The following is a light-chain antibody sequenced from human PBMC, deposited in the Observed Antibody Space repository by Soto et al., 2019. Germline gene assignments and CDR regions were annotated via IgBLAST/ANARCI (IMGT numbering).Light chain of an antibody. CDR1: QSVSSSY. Sequence: EIVLTQSPGTLSLSPGERATLSCRASQSVSSSYLAWYQQKPGQAPRLLIYGASTRATGIPARFSGSGSGTEFTLTISSLQSEDFAVYYCQQYIYWPWTFGQGTKVDIK. V-gene: IGKV3-15*01. CDR2: GAS. CDR3: QQYIYWPWT. J-gene: IGKJ1*01.